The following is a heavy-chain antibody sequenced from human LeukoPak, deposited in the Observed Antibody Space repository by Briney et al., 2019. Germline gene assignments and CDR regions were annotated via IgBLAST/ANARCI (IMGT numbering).Heavy chain of an antibody. J-gene: IGHJ3*02. CDR2: ISSSTSYI. V-gene: IGHV3-21*01. CDR3: ASRNQYCGGDCFWAFDI. Sequence: GRSLRLSCGASGFTFSRYSMNCVRQAPGKGLQWVSSISSSTSYIYYADSVKGRFTISSDNAKNSLYLQMNSLRAEDTAVYYCASRNQYCGGDCFWAFDIWGQGTMVTVSS. CDR1: GFTFSRYS. D-gene: IGHD2-21*02.